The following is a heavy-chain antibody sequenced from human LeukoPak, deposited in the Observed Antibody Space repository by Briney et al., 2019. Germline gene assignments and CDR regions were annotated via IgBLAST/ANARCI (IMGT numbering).Heavy chain of an antibody. CDR2: INHSGST. CDR3: AYYDSSGYAFDY. CDR1: GGSFSGYY. V-gene: IGHV4-34*01. Sequence: SETLSLTCAVYGGSFSGYYWSWIRQPPGKGLEWIGEINHSGSTNYNPSLKGRVTISVDTSKNQFSLKLSSVTAADTAVYYCAYYDSSGYAFDYWGQGTLVTVSS. J-gene: IGHJ4*02. D-gene: IGHD3-22*01.